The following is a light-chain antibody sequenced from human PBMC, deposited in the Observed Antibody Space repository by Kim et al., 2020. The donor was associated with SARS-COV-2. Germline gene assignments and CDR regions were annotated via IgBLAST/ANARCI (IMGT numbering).Light chain of an antibody. Sequence: ASVEDRLSITGRASQNINTWLAWYQQKPGKAPKLLIYAASSLQSGVPSRFSGSGYGTEFTLTISSLQPEDFATYYCLQHDSYPLTFGGGTKVDIK. CDR3: LQHDSYPLT. CDR1: QNINTW. J-gene: IGKJ4*01. CDR2: AAS. V-gene: IGKV1-17*03.